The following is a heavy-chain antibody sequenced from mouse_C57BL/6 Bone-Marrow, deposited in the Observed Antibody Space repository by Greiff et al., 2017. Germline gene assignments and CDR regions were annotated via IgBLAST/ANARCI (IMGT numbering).Heavy chain of an antibody. V-gene: IGHV1-4*01. CDR3: ANYGSTPFAY. J-gene: IGHJ3*01. D-gene: IGHD1-1*01. Sequence: VQVVESGAELARPGASVKMSCKASGYTFTSYTMHWVKQRPGQGLEWIGYINPSSGYTKYNQKFKDKATLTADKSSSTAYMQLSSLTSEDSAVYYCANYGSTPFAYWGQGTLVTVSA. CDR2: INPSSGYT. CDR1: GYTFTSYT.